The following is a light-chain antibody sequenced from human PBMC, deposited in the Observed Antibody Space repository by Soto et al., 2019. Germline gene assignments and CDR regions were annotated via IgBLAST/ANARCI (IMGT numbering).Light chain of an antibody. Sequence: EVVLTQSPGTLSLSPGETATLSCRASQSFIRILSWYQQKPGQAPRLLISDASTRATGIPARFSGSGSGTEFTLTISSLQSEDFALYYCHQYNSWPPGTFGQGTKVDIK. CDR1: QSFIRI. V-gene: IGKV3-15*01. J-gene: IGKJ2*01. CDR2: DAS. CDR3: HQYNSWPPGT.